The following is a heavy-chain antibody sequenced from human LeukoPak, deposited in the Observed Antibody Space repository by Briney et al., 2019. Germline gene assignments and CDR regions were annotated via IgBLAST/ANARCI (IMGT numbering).Heavy chain of an antibody. D-gene: IGHD3-10*01. Sequence: GGSLRLSCAASGFTFSPYGMHWVRQAPGKGLEWVALIRYDGSHKYYADSVKGRFTISRDNSKNTLYLQMNSLRAEDTAVYYCAKDGAHDAFDIWGQGTMVTVSS. CDR1: GFTFSPYG. CDR2: IRYDGSHK. CDR3: AKDGAHDAFDI. V-gene: IGHV3-30*02. J-gene: IGHJ3*02.